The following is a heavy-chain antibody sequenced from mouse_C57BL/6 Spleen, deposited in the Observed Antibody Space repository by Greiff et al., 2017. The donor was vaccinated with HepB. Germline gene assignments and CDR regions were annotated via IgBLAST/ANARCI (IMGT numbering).Heavy chain of an antibody. J-gene: IGHJ3*01. CDR2: IDPETGGT. D-gene: IGHD2-2*01. V-gene: IGHV1-15*01. CDR1: GYTFTDYE. Sequence: VQLQQSGAELVRPGASVTLSCKASGYTFTDYEMHWVKQTPVHGLEWIGAIDPETGGTASNQKFRGKAILTADKSSSTAYLELRSLTSEDSAVYCCTREVGLRRSWFAYWGQGTLVTVSA. CDR3: TREVGLRRSWFAY.